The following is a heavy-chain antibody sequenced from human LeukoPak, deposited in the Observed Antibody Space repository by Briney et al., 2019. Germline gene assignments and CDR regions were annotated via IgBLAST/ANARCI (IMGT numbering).Heavy chain of an antibody. J-gene: IGHJ4*02. V-gene: IGHV4-34*01. Sequence: PSETLSLTCAVYGGSFSSYYWSWIRQPPGKGLEWIGEINHSGSTNYNPSLKSRVTISVDTSKNQFSLKLSSVTAADTAVYYCARGAAAGPELDYWGQGTLVTVSS. D-gene: IGHD6-13*01. CDR1: GGSFSSYY. CDR3: ARGAAAGPELDY. CDR2: INHSGST.